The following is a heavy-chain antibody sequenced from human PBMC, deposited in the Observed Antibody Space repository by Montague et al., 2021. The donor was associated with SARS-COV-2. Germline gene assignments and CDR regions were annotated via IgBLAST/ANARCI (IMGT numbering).Heavy chain of an antibody. Sequence: SETLSLTCAVYGGSFSGYDWTWIRQSPGKGLEWIGEINQSGSAKYKPSLKSRVTISVDTSNNQFSLNLSSATAADTAVYYCARVGGNEYRFFDCWGQGSLVTVSS. D-gene: IGHD1-1*01. CDR3: ARVGGNEYRFFDC. CDR1: GGSFSGYD. CDR2: INQSGSA. V-gene: IGHV4-34*01. J-gene: IGHJ4*02.